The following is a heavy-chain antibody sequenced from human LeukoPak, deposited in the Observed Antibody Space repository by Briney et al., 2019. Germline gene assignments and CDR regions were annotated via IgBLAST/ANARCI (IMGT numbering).Heavy chain of an antibody. V-gene: IGHV4-39*07. CDR2: IYYSGST. D-gene: IGHD3-22*01. Sequence: SETLSLTCTVSGGSISSSSYYWGWIRQPPGKGLEWIGSIYYSGSTYYNPSLKSRVTISVDTSKNQFSLNLSSVTAADTAVYYCARDRDYYDSSGYISQFDNWGQGTLVTVSS. J-gene: IGHJ4*02. CDR3: ARDRDYYDSSGYISQFDN. CDR1: GGSISSSSYY.